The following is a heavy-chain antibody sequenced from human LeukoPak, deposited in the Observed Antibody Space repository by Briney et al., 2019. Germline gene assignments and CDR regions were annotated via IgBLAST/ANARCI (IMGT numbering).Heavy chain of an antibody. CDR3: AKGLNGLRFLESFDY. Sequence: ASVKVSCKASGYTFTAYYMHWVRQAPGQGLEWMGWINPNSGGTNYAQKFQGRVTMTRDTSITTAYMELSRLTSDDTAVYYCAKGLNGLRFLESFDYWGQGTLVTVSS. CDR1: GYTFTAYY. CDR2: INPNSGGT. D-gene: IGHD3-3*01. J-gene: IGHJ4*02. V-gene: IGHV1-2*02.